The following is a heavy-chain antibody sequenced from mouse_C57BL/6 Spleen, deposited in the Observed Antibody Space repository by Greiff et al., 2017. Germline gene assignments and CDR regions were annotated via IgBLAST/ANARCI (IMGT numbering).Heavy chain of an antibody. D-gene: IGHD1-1*01. CDR2: ISRGSSTI. CDR3: ARNYGSLYYYAMDY. CDR1: GFTFSDYG. J-gene: IGHJ4*01. V-gene: IGHV5-17*01. Sequence: EVKVVESGGGLVKPGGSLKLSCAASGFTFSDYGMHWVRQAPEQGLEWVAYISRGSSTIYYADTVKGRSTISRDNAKNTLFLQLTSLRSEDKAMYYGARNYGSLYYYAMDYWGQGTSVTVAS.